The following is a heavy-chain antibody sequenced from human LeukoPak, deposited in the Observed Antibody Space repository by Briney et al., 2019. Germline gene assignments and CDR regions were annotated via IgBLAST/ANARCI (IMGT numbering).Heavy chain of an antibody. V-gene: IGHV3-23*01. D-gene: IGHD2-21*01. Sequence: PGGSLRLSCAASGFTLSSYAMSWVRQAPGKGLEWVSAISGSGGSTYYADSVKGRFTISRDNSKNTLYLQMNSLRAEDTAVYYCAKAYCGGDCSFDYWGQGTLVTVSS. CDR3: AKAYCGGDCSFDY. J-gene: IGHJ4*02. CDR2: ISGSGGST. CDR1: GFTLSSYA.